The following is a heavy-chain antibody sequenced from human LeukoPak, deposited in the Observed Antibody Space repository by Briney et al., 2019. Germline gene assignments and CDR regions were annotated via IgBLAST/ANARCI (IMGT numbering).Heavy chain of an antibody. CDR3: ARDRVGATTNFDY. CDR2: ISRNSGDI. J-gene: IGHJ4*02. D-gene: IGHD1-26*01. CDR1: GFSFSSYN. V-gene: IGHV3-21*04. Sequence: PGGSLRLSCAASGFSFSSYNMNWVRRAPGKGLEWVSSISRNSGDIYYADSLKGRFTVSRDNAKNSLYLQMNSLRAEDTAVYYCARDRVGATTNFDYWGQGTLVTVSS.